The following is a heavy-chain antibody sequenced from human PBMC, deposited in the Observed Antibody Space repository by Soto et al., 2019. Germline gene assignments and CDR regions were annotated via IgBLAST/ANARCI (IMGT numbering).Heavy chain of an antibody. J-gene: IGHJ4*02. V-gene: IGHV2-5*02. D-gene: IGHD3-9*01. Sequence: KSGPTLVNPTQTLTLTCTFSGFSLSTSGVGVAWIRQPPGKALEWLALIYWDDGKRYSPSLKTRLNITKDTSKKHVVLTLTNMDPVDTATYSCAHRPPYDISACYYRFDYWGQGSLVTVSS. CDR3: AHRPPYDISACYYRFDY. CDR2: IYWDDGK. CDR1: GFSLSTSGVG.